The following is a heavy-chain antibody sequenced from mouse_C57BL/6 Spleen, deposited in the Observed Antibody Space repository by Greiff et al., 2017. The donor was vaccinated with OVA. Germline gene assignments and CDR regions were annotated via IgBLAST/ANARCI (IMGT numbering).Heavy chain of an antibody. D-gene: IGHD2-12*01. V-gene: IGHV1-69*01. CDR2: IDPSDSYT. CDR3: ARYSRAMDY. CDR1: GYTFTSYW. J-gene: IGHJ4*01. Sequence: VQLQQPGAELVMPGASVKLSCKASGYTFTSYWMHWVKQRPGQGLEWIGEIDPSDSYTNYNQKFKGKSTLTVDKSSSTAYMQLSSLTSEDSAVYYCARYSRAMDYGGQGTSVTVSS.